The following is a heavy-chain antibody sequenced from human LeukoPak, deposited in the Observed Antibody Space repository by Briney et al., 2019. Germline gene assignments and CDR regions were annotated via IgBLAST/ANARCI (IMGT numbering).Heavy chain of an antibody. D-gene: IGHD6-13*01. J-gene: IGHJ4*02. Sequence: KTSETLSLTCTVSGGSISSGGYYWSWIRQHPGKGLEWIGYISYTGSTNYHPSLKSRVTISLDTSKNQFSLKLSSVTAADTAVYYCARQGDSSSWSYFDYWGQGTLVTVSS. CDR1: GGSISSGGYY. CDR2: ISYTGST. CDR3: ARQGDSSSWSYFDY. V-gene: IGHV4-61*08.